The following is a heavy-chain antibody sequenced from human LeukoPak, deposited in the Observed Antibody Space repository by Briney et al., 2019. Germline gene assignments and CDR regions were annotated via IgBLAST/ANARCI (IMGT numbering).Heavy chain of an antibody. CDR2: IYHSGST. D-gene: IGHD3-9*01. CDR1: GYSISSGYY. V-gene: IGHV4-38-2*02. J-gene: IGHJ5*02. CDR3: ARVIRYFDWLSGGWFDP. Sequence: SETLSLTCTVSGYSISSGYYWGWIRQPPGKGLEWIGTIYHSGSTYYNPSLKSRVTISAATSKNQFSLKLSSVTAADTAVYYCARVIRYFDWLSGGWFDPWGQGTLVTVSS.